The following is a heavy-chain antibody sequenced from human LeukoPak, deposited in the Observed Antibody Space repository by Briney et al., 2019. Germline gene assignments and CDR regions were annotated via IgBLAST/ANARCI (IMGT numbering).Heavy chain of an antibody. CDR2: ISGSGGST. J-gene: IGHJ5*02. V-gene: IGHV3-23*01. D-gene: IGHD3-10*01. CDR1: GFTFSSYA. Sequence: GGSLRLSCAASGFTFSSYAMSWVRQAPGKGLEWVSAISGSGGSTYYADSVKGRFTISRDNSKNTLYLQMYSLRAEDTAVYYCAKVRGGRITMVRGVSEWFDPWGQGTLVTVSS. CDR3: AKVRGGRITMVRGVSEWFDP.